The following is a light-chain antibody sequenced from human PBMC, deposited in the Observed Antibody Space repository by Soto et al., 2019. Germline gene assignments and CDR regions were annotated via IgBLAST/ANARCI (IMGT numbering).Light chain of an antibody. CDR2: DAS. J-gene: IGKJ1*01. V-gene: IGKV1-5*01. CDR1: QSISNR. CDR3: QQYDTYWT. Sequence: DIPMTQSPSTLSASVGDRVTITCRASQSISNRLAWYQQKPGKAPKVLIYDASSLESGVPSRFSGSGSGTEFTLTIRSLQSDDFATYYCQQYDTYWTFGQGTKVEIK.